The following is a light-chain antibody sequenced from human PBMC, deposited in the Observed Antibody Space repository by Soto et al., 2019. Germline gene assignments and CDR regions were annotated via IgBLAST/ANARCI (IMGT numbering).Light chain of an antibody. V-gene: IGLV2-18*02. CDR2: EVS. J-gene: IGLJ1*01. Sequence: QSVLTQPPSVSGSPGQSVTISCTGASSDVGSYNRVSWYQQFPATAPKLLIYEVSNRPSGVPDRFSGSKSGNTASLTISWLQAEDEADYYCSSYTSSSTYVFGTGTKVTVL. CDR1: SSDVGSYNR. CDR3: SSYTSSSTYV.